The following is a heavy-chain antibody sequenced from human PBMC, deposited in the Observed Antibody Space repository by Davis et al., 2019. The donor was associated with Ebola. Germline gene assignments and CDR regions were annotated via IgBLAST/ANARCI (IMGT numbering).Heavy chain of an antibody. CDR2: ISYDGSTK. V-gene: IGHV3-30-3*01. D-gene: IGHD1-7*01. J-gene: IGHJ5*01. CDR3: ARPGTAPPGNGFDS. CDR1: GFTFSSYA. Sequence: GESLKISCAASGFTFSSYAMHWVRQAPGKGLEWVAVISYDGSTKYYADSVKGRFTISRDNSKNTMYLQINSLRAEDTAVYYCARPGTAPPGNGFDSWGQGTLVTVSS.